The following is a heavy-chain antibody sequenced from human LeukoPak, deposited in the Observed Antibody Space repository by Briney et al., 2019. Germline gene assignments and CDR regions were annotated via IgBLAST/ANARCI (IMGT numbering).Heavy chain of an antibody. Sequence: GGSLRLSCSASGFTFSSYAMNWVRQAPGKGLEWVSYISSSGSTIYYADSVKGRFTISRDNAKNSLYLQMNSLGAEDTAVYFCASVRQFVDYWGQGTLVTVSS. CDR3: ASVRQFVDY. D-gene: IGHD3-10*01. CDR2: ISSSGSTI. CDR1: GFTFSSYA. V-gene: IGHV3-48*03. J-gene: IGHJ4*02.